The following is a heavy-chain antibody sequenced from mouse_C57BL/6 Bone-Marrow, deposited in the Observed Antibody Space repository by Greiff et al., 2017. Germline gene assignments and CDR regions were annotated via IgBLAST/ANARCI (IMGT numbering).Heavy chain of an antibody. D-gene: IGHD1-1*01. CDR2: INPGSGGT. J-gene: IGHJ2*01. CDR1: GYAFTNYL. Sequence: VKLQESGAELVRPGTSVKVSCKASGYAFTNYLIEWVKQRPGQGLEWIGVINPGSGGTNYNEKFKGKATLTADKTSSPAYMQLCSLTSEDSAVYFCARDPITTVVPYYFDYWGQGTTLTVSS. V-gene: IGHV1-54*01. CDR3: ARDPITTVVPYYFDY.